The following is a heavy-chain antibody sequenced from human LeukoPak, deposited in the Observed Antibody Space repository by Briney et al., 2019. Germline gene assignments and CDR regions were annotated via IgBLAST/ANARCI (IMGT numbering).Heavy chain of an antibody. CDR3: ARDAEAYYYDSSGYYGGYYFDY. J-gene: IGHJ4*02. Sequence: PGRSLRLSCAASGFTFSSYGMHWVRQAPGKGLEWVAVIWYDGSNKYYADSVKGRFTISRDISKNTLYLQMNSLRAEDTAVYYCARDAEAYYYDSSGYYGGYYFDYWGQGTLVTVSS. V-gene: IGHV3-33*01. D-gene: IGHD3-22*01. CDR2: IWYDGSNK. CDR1: GFTFSSYG.